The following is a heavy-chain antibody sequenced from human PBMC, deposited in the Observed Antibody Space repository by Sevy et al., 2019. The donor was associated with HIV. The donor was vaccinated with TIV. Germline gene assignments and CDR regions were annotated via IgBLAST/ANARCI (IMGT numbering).Heavy chain of an antibody. Sequence: GGSLRLSCAASGFTFSSYWMHWVRQAPGKGLVWVSRINSDGSSTSYADSVKGRFTISRDNAKNTLYLQMNSLRAEDTAVYYCARVFLAAAGTSFDYWGQGTLVTVSS. CDR2: INSDGSST. D-gene: IGHD6-13*01. CDR3: ARVFLAAAGTSFDY. J-gene: IGHJ4*02. V-gene: IGHV3-74*01. CDR1: GFTFSSYW.